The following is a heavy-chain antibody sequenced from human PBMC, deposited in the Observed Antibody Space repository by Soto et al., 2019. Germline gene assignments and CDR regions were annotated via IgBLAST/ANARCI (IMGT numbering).Heavy chain of an antibody. J-gene: IGHJ4*02. Sequence: GGSLRLSCAASGFTFSNAWMNWVRQAPGKGLEWVGRIKSKTDGGTTDYAAPVKGRFTISRDDSKNTLYLQMNSLKTEDTAVYYCTIRLGSGSYYTKRFDYWGQGTLVTVSS. V-gene: IGHV3-15*07. D-gene: IGHD3-10*01. CDR1: GFTFSNAW. CDR2: IKSKTDGGTT. CDR3: TIRLGSGSYYTKRFDY.